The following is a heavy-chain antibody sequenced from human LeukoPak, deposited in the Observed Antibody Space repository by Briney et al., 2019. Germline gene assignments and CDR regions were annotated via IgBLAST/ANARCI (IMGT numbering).Heavy chain of an antibody. CDR2: IYTSGST. CDR1: GGSISSYY. J-gene: IGHJ5*02. Sequence: SETLSLTCTVSGGSISSYYWSWIRQPAGKGLEWIGRIYTSGSTNYNPSLKSRVTMSVDTSKNQFSLKLSSVTAAETAVYYCARDVSFEQLGNWFDPWGQGTLVTVSS. CDR3: ARDVSFEQLGNWFDP. D-gene: IGHD6-13*01. V-gene: IGHV4-4*07.